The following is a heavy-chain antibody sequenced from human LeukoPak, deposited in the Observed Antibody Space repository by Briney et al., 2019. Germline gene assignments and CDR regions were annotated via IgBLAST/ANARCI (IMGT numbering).Heavy chain of an antibody. Sequence: PSETLSLTCAVSGVSISSPNWWSWVRQPPGKGLEWIGEINHSGSGRRNPSLKNRVTISVDTSKNQFSLKLSSVTAADTAVYYCARVYNWGTFDYWGQGTLVTVSS. CDR2: INHSGSG. CDR1: GVSISSPNW. D-gene: IGHD7-27*01. CDR3: ARVYNWGTFDY. J-gene: IGHJ4*02. V-gene: IGHV4-4*02.